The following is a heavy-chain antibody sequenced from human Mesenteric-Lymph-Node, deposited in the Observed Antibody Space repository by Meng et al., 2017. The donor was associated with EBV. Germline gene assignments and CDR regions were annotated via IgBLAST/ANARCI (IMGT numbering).Heavy chain of an antibody. CDR3: AKVIYYGDSGPLDY. V-gene: IGHV3-23*04. CDR1: GFTFSSYA. CDR2: ISGSGGST. D-gene: IGHD4-17*01. Sequence: EVQLVESGGGLVQPGXSLRLSCAASGFTFSSYAMSWVRQAPGKGLEWVSAISGSGGSTYYADSVKGRFTISRDNSKNTLYLQMNSLRAEDTAVYYCAKVIYYGDSGPLDYWGQGTLVTVSA. J-gene: IGHJ4*02.